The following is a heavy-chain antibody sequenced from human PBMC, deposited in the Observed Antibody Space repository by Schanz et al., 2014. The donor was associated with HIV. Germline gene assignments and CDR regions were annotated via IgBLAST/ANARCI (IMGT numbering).Heavy chain of an antibody. CDR1: GFTFNMYA. V-gene: IGHV3-48*02. CDR3: ARDGFYKRNKRFVILFDL. CDR2: TNGQGTSI. J-gene: IGHJ4*02. D-gene: IGHD3-16*01. Sequence: EVQLVESGGGLVRPGESLKLSCAASGFTFNMYAMNWVRQAPGKGLEWILNTNGQGTSIYYADSVKGRFTVSRDNARSSMDLQMNSLRDEDAALYYCARDGFYKRNKRFVILFDLWGRGTLVTVSS.